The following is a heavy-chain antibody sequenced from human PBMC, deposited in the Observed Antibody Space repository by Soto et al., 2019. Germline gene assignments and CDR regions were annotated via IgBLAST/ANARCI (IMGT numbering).Heavy chain of an antibody. CDR3: AAMYYYDSGGYYYFDY. D-gene: IGHD3-22*01. CDR2: IVVGSGNT. V-gene: IGHV1-58*01. CDR1: GFTFTSSA. Sequence: QMQLVQSGPEVKKPGTSVKVSCKASGFTFTSSAVQWVRQARGQRLEWIGWIVVGSGNTNYAQKFQERVTITRDMSTSTAYMERSSLRSEDTAVYYCAAMYYYDSGGYYYFDYWGQGTLVTVSS. J-gene: IGHJ4*02.